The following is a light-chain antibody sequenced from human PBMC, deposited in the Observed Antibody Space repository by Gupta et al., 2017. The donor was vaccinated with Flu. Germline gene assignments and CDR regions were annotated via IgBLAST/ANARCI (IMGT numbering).Light chain of an antibody. CDR3: QQYGSKPPNT. CDR1: QSVRRRY. J-gene: IGKJ5*01. Sequence: TLSLSPGERATLSCRARQSVRRRYLGWYQQKPCQAPRLLIYGASSRDTGITDRFSGSGYGKDLTLTISRREPEDFAGYYCQQYGSKPPNTFGQGTRLEIK. CDR2: GAS. V-gene: IGKV3-20*01.